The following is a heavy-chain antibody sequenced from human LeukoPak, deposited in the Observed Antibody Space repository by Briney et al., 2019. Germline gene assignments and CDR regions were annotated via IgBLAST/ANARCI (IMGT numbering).Heavy chain of an antibody. CDR3: ARGPLYDFWSGYNLPGGTGYYFDY. CDR1: GGSINSYY. J-gene: IGHJ4*02. V-gene: IGHV4-59*12. Sequence: SETLSLTCTVSGGSINSYYWSWIRQPPGKGLEWIGYIYYSGSTNYNPSLKSRVTISVDTSKNQFSLRLSSVTAADTAVYYCARGPLYDFWSGYNLPGGTGYYFDYWGQGTLVTVSS. CDR2: IYYSGST. D-gene: IGHD3-3*01.